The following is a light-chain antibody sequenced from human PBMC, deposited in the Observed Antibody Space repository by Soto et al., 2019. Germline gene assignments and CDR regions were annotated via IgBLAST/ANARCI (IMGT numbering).Light chain of an antibody. CDR1: QSISSW. Sequence: DIQMTQSPSTLSASVGDRVTITCRASQSISSWLAWYQQKPGKAPKLLILVASTLPSGVPSRFSGSGSGTDFTLTISSLQPEDFATYYCQQSYSNTQTFGQGTKVDIK. CDR3: QQSYSNTQT. V-gene: IGKV1-39*01. J-gene: IGKJ1*01. CDR2: VAS.